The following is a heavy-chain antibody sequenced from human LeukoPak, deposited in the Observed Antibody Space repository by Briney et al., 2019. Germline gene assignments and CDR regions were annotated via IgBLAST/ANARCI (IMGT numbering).Heavy chain of an antibody. Sequence: GGSLRLPCAASGFTFSNYAMHWVRQAPGKGLEWVAVISYDGSNKYYADSVKGRFTISRDNSKNTLYLQMNSLRAEDTAVYYCAKRNRLYQLYYFDYWGQGTLVTVSS. CDR1: GFTFSNYA. V-gene: IGHV3-30-3*02. CDR2: ISYDGSNK. CDR3: AKRNRLYQLYYFDY. D-gene: IGHD2-2*01. J-gene: IGHJ4*02.